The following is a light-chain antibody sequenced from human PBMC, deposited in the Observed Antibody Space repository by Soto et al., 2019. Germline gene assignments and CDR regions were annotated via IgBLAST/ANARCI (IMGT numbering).Light chain of an antibody. CDR2: EVS. V-gene: IGLV2-14*01. Sequence: QSALTQPASLSGSPGQSITISCTGTSSDVGGYNYVSWFQQHPGKAPKLMIYEVSNRPSGVSNRFSGSKSANTASLTISGLQAEDEAEYYCSSYTRSSTGVFGGGTQLTVL. CDR3: SSYTRSSTGV. J-gene: IGLJ3*02. CDR1: SSDVGGYNY.